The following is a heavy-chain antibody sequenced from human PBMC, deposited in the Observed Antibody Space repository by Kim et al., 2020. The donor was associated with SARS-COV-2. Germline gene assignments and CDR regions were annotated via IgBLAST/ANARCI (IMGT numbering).Heavy chain of an antibody. Sequence: YAVSVKSRITINPDTSKNQFSLQLNSVTPEDTAVYYCAREPTGYPYYVDYWGQGTLVTVSS. J-gene: IGHJ4*02. D-gene: IGHD1-1*01. V-gene: IGHV6-1*01. CDR3: AREPTGYPYYVDY.